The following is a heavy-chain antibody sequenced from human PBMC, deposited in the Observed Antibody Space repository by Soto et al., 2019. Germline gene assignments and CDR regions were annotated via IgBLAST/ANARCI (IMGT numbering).Heavy chain of an antibody. V-gene: IGHV3-30*18. CDR2: ISYDGSNK. D-gene: IGHD1-26*01. Sequence: EGSLRLSCAASGFTFSSYGMHWVREAPGKGLEWVAVISYDGSNKYYADSVKGRFTISRDNSKNTLYLQMNSLRAEETAVYYCAKCIWERTTVADAFDIWGQGTMVTVSS. CDR1: GFTFSSYG. J-gene: IGHJ3*02. CDR3: AKCIWERTTVADAFDI.